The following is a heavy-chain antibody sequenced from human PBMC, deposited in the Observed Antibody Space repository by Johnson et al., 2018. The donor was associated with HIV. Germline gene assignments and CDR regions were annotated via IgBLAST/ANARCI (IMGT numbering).Heavy chain of an antibody. V-gene: IGHV3-30*04. CDR2: ISYDGSNK. CDR1: GFTFSSYA. D-gene: IGHD6-19*01. J-gene: IGHJ3*02. Sequence: QVQLVESGGGVVQPGRSLILSCAASGFTFSSYAMHWVRQAPGKGLEWVAVISYDGSNKYYADSVKGRFTISRDNSKNTLYLQMNSLRAEDTAVYYCASELGSGWGETADAFDILGQGTMVTVSS. CDR3: ASELGSGWGETADAFDI.